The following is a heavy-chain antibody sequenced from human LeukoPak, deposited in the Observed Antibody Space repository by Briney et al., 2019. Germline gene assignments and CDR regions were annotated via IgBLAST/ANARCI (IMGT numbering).Heavy chain of an antibody. V-gene: IGHV3-66*01. CDR1: GFTVSSNY. CDR2: IYSGGST. CDR3: ARNTYYYDSSGYFGVDDAFDI. Sequence: PGGSLRLSCAASGFTVSSNYMSWVRQAPGKGLEWVSVIYSGGSTYYADSVKGRFTISRDNSKNTLYLQMNSLRAEDTAVYYCARNTYYYDSSGYFGVDDAFDIWGQGTMVTVSS. J-gene: IGHJ3*02. D-gene: IGHD3-22*01.